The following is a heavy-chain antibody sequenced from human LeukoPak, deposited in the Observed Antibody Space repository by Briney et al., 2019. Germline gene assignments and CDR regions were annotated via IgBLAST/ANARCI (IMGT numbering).Heavy chain of an antibody. Sequence: SETLSLTCAVDGGSFSGYYWSWIRQPPGKGLEWIGEINHSGSTNYNPSLKSRVTISVDTSKNQFSLKLSSVTAADTAVYYCAREGRYFDWLLKGYYFDYWGQGTLVTVSS. J-gene: IGHJ4*02. D-gene: IGHD3-9*01. V-gene: IGHV4-34*01. CDR2: INHSGST. CDR3: AREGRYFDWLLKGYYFDY. CDR1: GGSFSGYY.